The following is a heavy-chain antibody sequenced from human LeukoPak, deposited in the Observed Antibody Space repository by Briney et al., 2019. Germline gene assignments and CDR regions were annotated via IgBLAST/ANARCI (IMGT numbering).Heavy chain of an antibody. CDR3: ARDHQSSGWSYWYFDL. Sequence: SETLSLTCTVSGGSTSSYYWSWIRQPAGKGLEWIGRIYTSGSTSYNPSLKSRVTMSVDTSKNQFSLKLSSVTAADTAVYYCARDHQSSGWSYWYFDLWGRGTLVTVSS. V-gene: IGHV4-4*07. J-gene: IGHJ2*01. CDR2: IYTSGST. D-gene: IGHD6-19*01. CDR1: GGSTSSYY.